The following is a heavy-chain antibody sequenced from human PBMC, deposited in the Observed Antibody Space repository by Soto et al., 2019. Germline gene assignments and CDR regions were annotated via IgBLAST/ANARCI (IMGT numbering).Heavy chain of an antibody. CDR1: GFTVSSNY. J-gene: IGHJ3*02. V-gene: IGHV3-66*01. Sequence: EVQLVESGGGLVQPGGSLRLSCAASGFTVSSNYMSWVRQAPGRGLEWVSVTYPGGTTHYADYVKGRFTISRDNSKNTMDLQMNSLRADDTAMYYCTREFRTSGSRDAVDIWGQGTVVTVSS. CDR2: TYPGGTT. CDR3: TREFRTSGSRDAVDI. D-gene: IGHD1-26*01.